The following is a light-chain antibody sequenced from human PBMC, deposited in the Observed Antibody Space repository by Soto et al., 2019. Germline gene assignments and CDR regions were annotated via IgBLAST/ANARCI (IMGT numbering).Light chain of an antibody. CDR3: SSYTSSSSYV. V-gene: IGLV2-14*01. CDR2: DVS. J-gene: IGLJ1*01. CDR1: SSDVGGYNW. Sequence: QSALTQPASVSGSPGQSITISCTGTSSDVGGYNWVSWYQQHPGNAPNLMIYDVSNRPSGVSNRFSGSKSGNTASLIISGLQAEDEADYYCSSYTSSSSYVFGTGTKVTVL.